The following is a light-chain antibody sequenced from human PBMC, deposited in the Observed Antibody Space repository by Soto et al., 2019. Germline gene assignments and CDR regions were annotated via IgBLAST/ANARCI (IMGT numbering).Light chain of an antibody. V-gene: IGKV1-9*01. CDR1: QGISSY. Sequence: DIQLTQSPSFLSASVGDRVTITCRASQGISSYLAWYQQKPGKAPKLLIYAASTLQSGVPSRFSGSGSGTEFTLTISSLQPEDFATYSCQHRGTFGPGTKVDIK. J-gene: IGKJ3*01. CDR3: QHRGT. CDR2: AAS.